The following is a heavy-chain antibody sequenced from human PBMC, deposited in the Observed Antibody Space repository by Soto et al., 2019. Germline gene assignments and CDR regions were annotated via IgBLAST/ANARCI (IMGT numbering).Heavy chain of an antibody. CDR1: GGSFTSYD. CDR3: ARVSPPPASPDYYYYGTDV. J-gene: IGHJ6*02. CDR2: VMPIFGTA. Sequence: SVKVSFTASGGSFTSYDISWMRRAPGEGLEWMGGVMPIFGTANYAQKFQVRVTITADESTSTDYMALSRLRSEDTAVYYCARVSPPPASPDYYYYGTDVWGQGTTVTVSS. V-gene: IGHV1-69*13. D-gene: IGHD2-2*01.